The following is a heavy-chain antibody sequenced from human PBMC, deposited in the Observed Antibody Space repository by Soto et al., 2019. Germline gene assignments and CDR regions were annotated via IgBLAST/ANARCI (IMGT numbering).Heavy chain of an antibody. J-gene: IGHJ6*03. Sequence: EVQLLESGGGLVQPGGSLRLSCAASGFTFSSYAMSWVRQAPGKGLEWVSVISGSGGRIYYADSVKGRFTISRDNSKNTLYLQMNSLRAEDTAVYYCAKGPGEGGGRSFYYYSMDVWGKGTTVTVSS. CDR3: AKGPGEGGGRSFYYYSMDV. D-gene: IGHD2-15*01. CDR2: ISGSGGRI. V-gene: IGHV3-23*01. CDR1: GFTFSSYA.